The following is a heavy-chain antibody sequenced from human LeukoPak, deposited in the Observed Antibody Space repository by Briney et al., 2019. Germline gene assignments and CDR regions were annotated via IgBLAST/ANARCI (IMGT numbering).Heavy chain of an antibody. J-gene: IGHJ4*02. CDR3: ARGWLVEETKRRSFDY. CDR2: IWYDGSNK. D-gene: IGHD6-19*01. CDR1: GFTFSSYG. Sequence: GGSLRLSCAASGFTFSSYGMHWVRQAPGKGLEWVAVIWYDGSNKYYADSVKGRFTISRDNSKNTLYLQMNSLRAEDTAVYYCARGWLVEETKRRSFDYWGQGTLVTVSS. V-gene: IGHV3-33*01.